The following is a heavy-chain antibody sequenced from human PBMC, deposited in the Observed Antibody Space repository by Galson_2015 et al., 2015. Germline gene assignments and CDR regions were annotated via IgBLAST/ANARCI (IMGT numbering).Heavy chain of an antibody. D-gene: IGHD2-2*03. V-gene: IGHV3-21*01. J-gene: IGHJ4*02. CDR3: AREAQSDGYCSSASCYRSWDY. Sequence: SLRLSCAASGFTFSSYGMNWVRQAPGKGLEWVSSISSSSSYIYYADSVKGRFTISRDNTKNSLYLQMNSLRAEDTAVYYCAREAQSDGYCSSASCYRSWDYWGQGTLVTVSS. CDR2: ISSSSSYI. CDR1: GFTFSSYG.